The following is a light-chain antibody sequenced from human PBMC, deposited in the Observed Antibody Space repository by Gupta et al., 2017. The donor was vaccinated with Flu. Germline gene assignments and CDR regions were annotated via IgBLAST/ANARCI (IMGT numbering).Light chain of an antibody. CDR2: GAS. CDR1: PSDSKN. J-gene: IGKJ1*01. V-gene: IGKV3-15*01. CDR3: QQYNTCPRT. Sequence: EIVLTQYQDTLTVSPGERATLSCRASPSDSKNLAWYQHRPGQPPKLLIYGASTMATGVPSRFSGSGSGTEFTLTISSLQSGDFAIYYCQQYNTCPRTFGQGTKVEIK.